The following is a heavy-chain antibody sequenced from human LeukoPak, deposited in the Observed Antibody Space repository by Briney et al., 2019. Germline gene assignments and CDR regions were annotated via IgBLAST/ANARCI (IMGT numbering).Heavy chain of an antibody. D-gene: IGHD6-25*01. V-gene: IGHV2-5*01. CDR1: GFSLSTSGVA. J-gene: IGHJ4*02. CDR3: AHGVVAAGNRHFDY. CDR2: TYWNDDE. Sequence: SGPTLLNPPQTLTLTCSFSGFSLSTSGVAVGWIRQPPEGALEWLAVTYWNDDERYSPSLKSRLTITRDTSKNQVVLTMTNMDPVDTATYYCAHGVVAAGNRHFDYWGQGTLVTVSS.